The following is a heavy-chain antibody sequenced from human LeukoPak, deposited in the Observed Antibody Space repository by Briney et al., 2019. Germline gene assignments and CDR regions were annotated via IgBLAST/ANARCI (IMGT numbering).Heavy chain of an antibody. V-gene: IGHV1-46*01. CDR3: ARDGYSYGYWFDP. Sequence: ASVKVSCKASGYTFTSYYMHWVRQAPGQGLEWMGIINPSGGSTSYAQKFQGRVTMTRDMSTSTVYMGLSSLRSEDTAVYYCARDGYSYGYWFDPWGQGTLVTVSS. CDR2: INPSGGST. CDR1: GYTFTSYY. J-gene: IGHJ5*02. D-gene: IGHD5-18*01.